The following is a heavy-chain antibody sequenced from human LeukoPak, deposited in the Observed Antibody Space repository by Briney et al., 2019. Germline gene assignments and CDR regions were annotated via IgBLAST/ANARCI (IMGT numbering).Heavy chain of an antibody. J-gene: IGHJ4*02. CDR2: IKQDGSEK. Sequence: PGGSLRLSCAASGFTFSSYWMSWVRQAPGKGLEWVANIKQDGSEKYYVDSVKGRFTISRDNAKNTLYLQMNSLRAEDTAVYYCASSRFWSGFTVNYWGQGTLVTVSS. D-gene: IGHD3-3*01. CDR1: GFTFSSYW. V-gene: IGHV3-7*03. CDR3: ASSRFWSGFTVNY.